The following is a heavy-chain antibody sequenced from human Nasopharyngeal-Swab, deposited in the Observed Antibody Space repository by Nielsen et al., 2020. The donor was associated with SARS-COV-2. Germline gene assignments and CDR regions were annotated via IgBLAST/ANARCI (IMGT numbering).Heavy chain of an antibody. J-gene: IGHJ4*02. D-gene: IGHD3-3*01. CDR3: AKEPDYDFWSGYFDY. CDR1: GFTFSSYA. V-gene: IGHV3-23*01. Sequence: GGSLRLSCAASGFTFSSYAMSWVRQAPGKGLEWVSAISGSGGSTYYADSVKGRFTTSRDNSKNTLYLQMNSLRAEDTAVYYCAKEPDYDFWSGYFDYWGQGTLVTVSS. CDR2: ISGSGGST.